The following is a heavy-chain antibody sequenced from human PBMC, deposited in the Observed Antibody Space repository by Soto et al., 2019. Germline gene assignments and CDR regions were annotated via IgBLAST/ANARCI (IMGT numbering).Heavy chain of an antibody. CDR1: GYTFSTYG. Sequence: QVQLVQSGAEVKKPGASVKVSCKASGYTFSTYGISWARQAPGQGLEWMGWISAYNGNSKNTQKLQGRVTMTTDTATDSAYMELRSLISDDTAVYFCVRHGRVGVMKFDYHNGMDVWGQGTTVTVSS. V-gene: IGHV1-18*01. J-gene: IGHJ6*02. CDR2: ISAYNGNS. D-gene: IGHD2-8*01. CDR3: VRHGRVGVMKFDYHNGMDV.